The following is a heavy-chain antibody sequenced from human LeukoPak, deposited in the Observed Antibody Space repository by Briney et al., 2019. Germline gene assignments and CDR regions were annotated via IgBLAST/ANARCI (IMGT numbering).Heavy chain of an antibody. CDR2: INHSGST. D-gene: IGHD6-19*01. V-gene: IGHV4-34*01. CDR1: GGSFSGYY. Sequence: SETLSLTCAVYGGSFSGYYWSWIRQPPGKGLEWIGEINHSGSTNYNPSLKSRVTISVVTSKNQFSLKLSSVTAADTAVYYCARGHDSSGWYFDYWGQGTLVTVSS. J-gene: IGHJ4*02. CDR3: ARGHDSSGWYFDY.